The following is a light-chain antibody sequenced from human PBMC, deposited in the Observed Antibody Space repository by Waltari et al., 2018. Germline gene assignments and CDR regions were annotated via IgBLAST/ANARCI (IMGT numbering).Light chain of an antibody. CDR2: AAS. CDR3: QQTYNPPFT. Sequence: DIQMTQSPSSLSVSVGDRVTITCRASQTIDNYLNWYQQKPGKAPDLLIFAASSLRTGVSSRFSGSQSGTDFTLTISSLQPEDFATYYCQQTYNPPFTFGPGTNVDVK. V-gene: IGKV1-39*01. J-gene: IGKJ3*01. CDR1: QTIDNY.